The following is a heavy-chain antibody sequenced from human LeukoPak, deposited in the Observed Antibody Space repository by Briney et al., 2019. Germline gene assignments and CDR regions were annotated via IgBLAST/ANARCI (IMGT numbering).Heavy chain of an antibody. CDR2: ISYDGSNK. CDR3: ARGYSYGYWYFDL. J-gene: IGHJ2*01. Sequence: PEGSLRLSCAASGFTFSSYAMHWVRQAPGMGLEWVAVISYDGSNKYYADSVKGRFTISRDNSKNTLYLQMNSLRAEDTAVYYCARGYSYGYWYFDLWGRGTLVTVSS. D-gene: IGHD5-18*01. CDR1: GFTFSSYA. V-gene: IGHV3-30-3*01.